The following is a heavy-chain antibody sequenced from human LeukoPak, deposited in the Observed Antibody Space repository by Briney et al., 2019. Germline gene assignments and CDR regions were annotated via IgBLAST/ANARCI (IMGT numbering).Heavy chain of an antibody. J-gene: IGHJ5*02. V-gene: IGHV3-53*01. CDR1: GFTVSSNY. Sequence: GGSLRLSCAASGFTVSSNYMSWVRQAPGKGPEWVSVIYSGGSTYYADSVKGRFTISRDNSKNTLHLQMDSLTVEDTAVYYCAVSNWMDPWGQGTLVTVSS. CDR3: AVSNWMDP. CDR2: IYSGGST.